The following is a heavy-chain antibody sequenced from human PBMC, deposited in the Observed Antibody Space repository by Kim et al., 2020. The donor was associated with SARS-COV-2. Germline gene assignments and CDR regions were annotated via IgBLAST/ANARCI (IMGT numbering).Heavy chain of an antibody. J-gene: IGHJ6*02. CDR2: ISYDGSNK. CDR1: GFTFSSYG. Sequence: GGSLRLSCAASGFTFSSYGMHWVRQAPGKGLEWVAVISYDGSNKYYADSVKGRFTISRDNSKNTLYLQMNSLRAEDTAVYYCAKDQAPICSGGSCYSDYYYYGMDVWGQGTPVTVSS. CDR3: AKDQAPICSGGSCYSDYYYYGMDV. V-gene: IGHV3-30*18. D-gene: IGHD2-15*01.